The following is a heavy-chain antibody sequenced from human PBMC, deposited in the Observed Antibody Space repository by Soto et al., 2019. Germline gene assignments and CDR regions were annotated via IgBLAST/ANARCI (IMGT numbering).Heavy chain of an antibody. Sequence: QVQLVQSGAEVKKPGSSVKVSCKASGGTFSSYTISWVRQAPGQGLEWIGGIIPTFGTADYAQKFQGRVTITADESTSTGYMELSSLGSEDTALYYCARPSGGAACYYYGMDVWGQGTAVTVSS. CDR3: ARPSGGAACYYYGMDV. J-gene: IGHJ6*02. CDR2: IIPTFGTA. V-gene: IGHV1-69*12. CDR1: GGTFSSYT. D-gene: IGHD2-8*02.